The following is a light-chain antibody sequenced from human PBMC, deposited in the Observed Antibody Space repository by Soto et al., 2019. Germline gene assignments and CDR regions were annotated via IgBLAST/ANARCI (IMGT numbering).Light chain of an antibody. J-gene: IGKJ5*01. Sequence: ETVMTQSPATLSVSPGERATLSCRASQSVSNNLAWYQQKPSQAPRLLIYGASTRATGIPARFSGSGSGTEFTLTNSSLQSEDFALYYCQQYNDWPPVTFGQGTRLEIK. CDR3: QQYNDWPPVT. CDR1: QSVSNN. CDR2: GAS. V-gene: IGKV3-15*01.